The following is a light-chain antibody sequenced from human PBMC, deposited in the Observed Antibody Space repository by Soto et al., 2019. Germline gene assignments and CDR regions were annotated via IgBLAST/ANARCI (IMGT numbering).Light chain of an antibody. CDR1: QSVSSSY. Sequence: EIVLTQYPGALSLSPGERATLSCRASQSVSSSYLAWYQQKPGQAPRLLIYGASSRATGVPERFSGSGSGTDFTLTISRLQPEDFAVYYCQQYGSAPTITFGQGTRLEIK. J-gene: IGKJ5*01. CDR3: QQYGSAPTIT. V-gene: IGKV3-20*01. CDR2: GAS.